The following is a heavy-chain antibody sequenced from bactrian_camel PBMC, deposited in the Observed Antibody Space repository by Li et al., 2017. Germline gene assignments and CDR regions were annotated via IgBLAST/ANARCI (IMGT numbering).Heavy chain of an antibody. D-gene: IGHD5*01. V-gene: IGHV3S42*01. CDR1: GFTLSTYA. CDR2: LISSGGTT. J-gene: IGHJ4*01. Sequence: VQLVESGGSLVQPRGSLRLPCAASGFTLSTYAMNWVRQVPGKGLEWVSLISSGGTTMYADSVKGRFTISKDNAKNTLYLQMNSLKTEDTAVYYCVVSGGWILDFNYWGQGTQVTVS. CDR3: VVSGGWILDFNY.